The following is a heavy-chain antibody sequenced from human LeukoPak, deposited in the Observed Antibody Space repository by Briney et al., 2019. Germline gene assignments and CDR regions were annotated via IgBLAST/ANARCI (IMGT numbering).Heavy chain of an antibody. CDR2: ISAYNGNT. CDR1: GYTFTSYG. V-gene: IGHV1-18*01. Sequence: SVKVSCKASGYTFTSYGISWVRQAPGQGLEWMGWISAYNGNTNYAQKLQGRVTITTDTSTSTAYMEVRSLRSDDTAVYYCARDLYSSGWYYYYYGMDVWGQGTTVTVSS. J-gene: IGHJ6*02. CDR3: ARDLYSSGWYYYYYGMDV. D-gene: IGHD6-19*01.